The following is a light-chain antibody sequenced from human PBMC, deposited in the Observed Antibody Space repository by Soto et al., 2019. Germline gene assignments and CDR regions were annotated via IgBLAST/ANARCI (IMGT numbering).Light chain of an antibody. Sequence: EIVLTQSPATLSLSPGERATLSCRASQSVSSCLAWYQQKPGQAPRLLIYGASTRATGIPARFSGSGSGTEFTLTISSLRSEDLAVYYCQQCNNWPLTFGGGTKVDIK. CDR1: QSVSSC. CDR3: QQCNNWPLT. V-gene: IGKV3-15*01. J-gene: IGKJ4*01. CDR2: GAS.